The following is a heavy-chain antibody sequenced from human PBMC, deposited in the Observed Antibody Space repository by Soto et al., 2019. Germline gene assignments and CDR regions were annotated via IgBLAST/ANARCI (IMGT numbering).Heavy chain of an antibody. J-gene: IGHJ4*02. V-gene: IGHV1-2*02. CDR2: INPDSGAT. D-gene: IGHD2-8*02. CDR3: ARGDYGTGGYPFPYFDY. CDR1: GYSFTCYY. Sequence: HEHLVQSGAEVKRPGASLKVSCKASGYSFTCYYIHWVRPAPGQGLEWMGWINPDSGATNYAQNFQGRVTLTSDTSISTASMDLTSLTSDDTAVYYCARGDYGTGGYPFPYFDYWGQGTRVIVSS.